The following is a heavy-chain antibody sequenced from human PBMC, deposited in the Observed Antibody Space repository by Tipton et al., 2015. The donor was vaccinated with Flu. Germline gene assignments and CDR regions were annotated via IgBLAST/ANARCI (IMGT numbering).Heavy chain of an antibody. CDR1: GGSISDYY. V-gene: IGHV4-59*12. CDR2: INYNGGT. CDR3: ARDPAGYYDNSAYFIFDS. D-gene: IGHD3-22*01. J-gene: IGHJ4*02. Sequence: TLSLTCSLSGGSISDYYYTWIRQPPGKGLEWIGFINYNGGTDYNPSLKSRVTISVDTSKNQFSLTLTSVTAADTAVYYCARDPAGYYDNSAYFIFDSWGQGTLVTVSS.